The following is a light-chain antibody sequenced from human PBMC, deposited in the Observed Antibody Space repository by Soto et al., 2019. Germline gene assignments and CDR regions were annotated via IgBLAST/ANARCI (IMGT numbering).Light chain of an antibody. V-gene: IGKV3-15*01. Sequence: EIVMTQSPATLSVSPGERATLSCRASQSVSSILAWYQQKPGQAPRLLIYGASARATGIPARFSGSGSGTEFTHTISSLQSEDFAVYYCQQYNNWPETFGQGTKVDIK. CDR2: GAS. CDR3: QQYNNWPET. CDR1: QSVSSI. J-gene: IGKJ1*01.